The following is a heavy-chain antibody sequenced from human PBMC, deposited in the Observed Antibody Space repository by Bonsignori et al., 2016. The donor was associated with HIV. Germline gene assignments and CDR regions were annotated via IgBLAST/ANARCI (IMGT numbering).Heavy chain of an antibody. CDR3: ARGRCGGDCYPNWIDP. Sequence: WIRQPPGKGLEWIGEINHSGSTNYNPSLKSRVTISVDTSKNQFSLKLSSVTAADTAVYYSARGRCGGDCYPNWIDPWGQGTLVPSPQ. CDR2: INHSGST. D-gene: IGHD2-21*01. V-gene: IGHV4-34*01. J-gene: IGHJ5*02.